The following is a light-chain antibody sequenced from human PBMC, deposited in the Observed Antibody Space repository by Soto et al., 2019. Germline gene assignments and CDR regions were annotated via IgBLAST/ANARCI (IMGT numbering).Light chain of an antibody. CDR2: EVS. V-gene: IGLV2-14*03. Sequence: QSALTQPASVSGSPGQSIAISCTGTSSDVGAYDYVSWYQQHPDKAPKLIIYEVSHRPAGVSNRFSASKYVNTATLTISGLQTEGEADHYCASHTTSNTRVFGTGTKLTVL. CDR1: SSDVGAYDY. CDR3: ASHTTSNTRV. J-gene: IGLJ1*01.